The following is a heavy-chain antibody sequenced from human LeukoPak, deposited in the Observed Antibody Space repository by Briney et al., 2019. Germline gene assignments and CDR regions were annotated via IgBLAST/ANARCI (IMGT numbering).Heavy chain of an antibody. J-gene: IGHJ4*02. CDR2: ISSKGGST. D-gene: IGHD3-22*01. CDR1: GFTFSSYG. V-gene: IGHV3-64D*09. CDR3: ARAPFYFDSSNYPYFDY. Sequence: GGSLRLSCSASGFTFSSYGMHWVRQAPGKGLEYVSAISSKGGSTYYADSVKGRFTISRDNSKNTLYLQMSSLRAEDTAVYYCARAPFYFDSSNYPYFDYWGQGTLVTVSS.